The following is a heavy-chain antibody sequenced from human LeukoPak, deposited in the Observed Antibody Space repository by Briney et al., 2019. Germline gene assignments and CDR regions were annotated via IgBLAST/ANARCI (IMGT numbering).Heavy chain of an antibody. CDR1: GGSISSGSYY. J-gene: IGHJ5*02. D-gene: IGHD2-2*01. Sequence: SETLSLTCTVSGGSISSGSYYWSWIRQPAGKGLVWIGRIYTSGSTNYNPSLKSRVTISVDTSKNQFSLKLSSVAAADTAVYYCARVGGYCSSTSCYHFDPWGQGTLVTVSS. CDR2: IYTSGST. V-gene: IGHV4-61*02. CDR3: ARVGGYCSSTSCYHFDP.